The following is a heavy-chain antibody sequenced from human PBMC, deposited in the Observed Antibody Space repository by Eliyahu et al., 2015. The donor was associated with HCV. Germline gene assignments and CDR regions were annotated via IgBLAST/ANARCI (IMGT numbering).Heavy chain of an antibody. J-gene: IGHJ3*02. CDR3: AKDRDGSGYYIDAFDI. CDR1: GFTFSXYA. Sequence: EVQLLESGGGLVQPGGSLRLSCAASGFTFSXYAMSWVRQAPGKGLEGVSSIVSSVYRTNYADSVKGRFTISRDNSKHTVYLQMDSLRAEDTAVYYCAKDRDGSGYYIDAFDIWGQGTMVTVSS. CDR2: IVSSVYRT. V-gene: IGHV3-23*01. D-gene: IGHD3-22*01.